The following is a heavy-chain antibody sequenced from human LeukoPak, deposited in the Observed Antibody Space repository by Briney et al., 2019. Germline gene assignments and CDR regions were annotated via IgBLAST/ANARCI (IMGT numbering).Heavy chain of an antibody. CDR2: INPSGGST. V-gene: IGHV1-46*01. D-gene: IGHD3-10*01. CDR3: ARDEGRFGGYYYGSGSYYNDVNYYFDY. J-gene: IGHJ4*02. CDR1: GYTFTSYY. Sequence: GASVKVSCKASGYTFTSYYMHWVRQAPGQGLEWMGIINPSGGSTSYAQKFQGRGTMTRDTSTSTVYMELSRLRSADTAVYYCARDEGRFGGYYYGSGSYYNDVNYYFDYWGQGTLVTVSS.